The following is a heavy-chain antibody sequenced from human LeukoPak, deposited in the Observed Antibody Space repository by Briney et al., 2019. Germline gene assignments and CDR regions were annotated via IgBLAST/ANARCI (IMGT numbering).Heavy chain of an antibody. V-gene: IGHV3-21*04. CDR1: GFTFSSYS. CDR3: AKVLRHGYTYNYYSDL. Sequence: GGSLRLSCAASGFTFSSYSMNWVRQAPGKGLEWVSSISSSSSYIYYADSVKGRFTISRDNSKNSLYLQMNSLRTEDTAFYYCAKVLRHGYTYNYYSDLWGQGALVTVSS. D-gene: IGHD5-18*01. CDR2: ISSSSSYI. J-gene: IGHJ4*02.